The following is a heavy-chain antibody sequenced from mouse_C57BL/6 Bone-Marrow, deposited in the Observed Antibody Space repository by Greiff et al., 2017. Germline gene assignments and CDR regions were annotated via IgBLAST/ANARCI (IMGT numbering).Heavy chain of an antibody. J-gene: IGHJ1*03. CDR3: ARRFTTVVATSDV. CDR1: GYAFSSSW. V-gene: IGHV1-82*01. CDR2: IYPGDGDT. D-gene: IGHD1-1*01. Sequence: VQLQESGPELVKPGASVKISCKASGYAFSSSWMNWVKQRPGKGLEWIGRIYPGDGDTNYNGKFKGKATLTADKSSSTAYMQLSSLTSEDSAVYFCARRFTTVVATSDVWGTGTTVTVSS.